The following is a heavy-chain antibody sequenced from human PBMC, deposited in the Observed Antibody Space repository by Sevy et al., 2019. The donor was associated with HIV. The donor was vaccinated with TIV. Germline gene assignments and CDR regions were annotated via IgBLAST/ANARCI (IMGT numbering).Heavy chain of an antibody. CDR3: ARDLPPSATTVAHFDY. V-gene: IGHV3-48*03. CDR2: ITNIGSTK. CDR1: GFPFSSYE. J-gene: IGHJ4*02. D-gene: IGHD4-17*01. Sequence: GGSLRLSCTASGFPFSSYEMNWVRQAPGKGLEWVSYITNIGSTKYYSDSVKGRFTISRDNAKNSLYLQMNNLRAEDTAVYYCARDLPPSATTVAHFDYWGRGTLVTVSS.